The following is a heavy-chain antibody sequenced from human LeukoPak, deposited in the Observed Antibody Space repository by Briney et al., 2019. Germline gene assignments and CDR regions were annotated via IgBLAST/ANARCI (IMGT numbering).Heavy chain of an antibody. Sequence: ASVKVSCKASGYTFTGYYIHWVRRAPGQGLEWMGWINPNSGGTNYAQKFQGRVTMTRDTSISTAYMELSRLRSDDTAVYYCARAHENTAMVIAYWGQGTLVTVSS. CDR3: ARAHENTAMVIAY. D-gene: IGHD5-18*01. V-gene: IGHV1-2*02. J-gene: IGHJ4*02. CDR1: GYTFTGYY. CDR2: INPNSGGT.